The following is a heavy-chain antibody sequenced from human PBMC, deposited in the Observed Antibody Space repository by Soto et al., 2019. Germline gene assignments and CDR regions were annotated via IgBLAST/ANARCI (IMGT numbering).Heavy chain of an antibody. V-gene: IGHV3-33*01. CDR2: IWYDGSNK. CDR3: ARECRSCGSSEGKVFDY. Sequence: GGSLRLSCAASGFTFSSYGMHWVRQAPGKGLEWVAVIWYDGSNKYYADSVKGRFTISRDNSKNTLYLQMNSLRAEDTAVYYCARECRSCGSSEGKVFDYWGQGTLVTVSS. CDR1: GFTFSSYG. J-gene: IGHJ4*02. D-gene: IGHD1-26*01.